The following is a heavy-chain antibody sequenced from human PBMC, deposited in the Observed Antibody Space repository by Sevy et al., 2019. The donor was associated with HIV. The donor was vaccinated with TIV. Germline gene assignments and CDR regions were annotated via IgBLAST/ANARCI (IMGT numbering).Heavy chain of an antibody. D-gene: IGHD3-9*01. CDR3: AKDVNILTGYRFDY. CDR1: GFTFSSYA. V-gene: IGHV3-23*01. J-gene: IGHJ4*02. Sequence: GGSLRLSCAASGFTFSSYAMSWVRQAPGKGLEWVSAISGSGGSTYYADSVKGRFTISRDNSKNTLYLQMNGLRAEDTAVYYCAKDVNILTGYRFDYWGQGTLVTVSS. CDR2: ISGSGGST.